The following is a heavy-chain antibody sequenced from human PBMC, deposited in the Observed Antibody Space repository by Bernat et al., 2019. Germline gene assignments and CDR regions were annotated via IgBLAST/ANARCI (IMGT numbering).Heavy chain of an antibody. CDR1: GFTFSDYY. CDR3: ARGTSTSAPYMDV. CDR2: ISSSSSYA. J-gene: IGHJ6*03. Sequence: QVQLVESGGGLVKPGGSLRLSCAASGFTFSDYYMSWIRQAPGMGLDWVSYISSSSSYASFADSVKRRFAISRDNAKISLYLQMTSLIAEDTAVYYCARGTSTSAPYMDVWGKGTTVTVSS. V-gene: IGHV3-11*05.